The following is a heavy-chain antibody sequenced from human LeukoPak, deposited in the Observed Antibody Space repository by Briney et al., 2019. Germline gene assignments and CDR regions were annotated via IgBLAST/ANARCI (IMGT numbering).Heavy chain of an antibody. Sequence: GGSLRLSCAASGFTFSSYWMHWVRQAPGKGLVWVSRINSDGSSTSYADSVKGRFTISRDNAKNTLYLQMYSLRAEDTAVYYCARVPDIVVVAFDPWGLGTLVTVSS. CDR1: GFTFSSYW. V-gene: IGHV3-74*01. J-gene: IGHJ5*02. D-gene: IGHD2-15*01. CDR2: INSDGSST. CDR3: ARVPDIVVVAFDP.